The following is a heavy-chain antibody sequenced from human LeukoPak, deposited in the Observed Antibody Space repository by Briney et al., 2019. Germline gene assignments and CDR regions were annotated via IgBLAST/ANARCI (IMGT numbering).Heavy chain of an antibody. Sequence: SETLSLTCTVSGGSINNYYWSWIRQPPGKGLEWIGYISYSGSTSYYPSLKSRATISVDTSRNQFSLKLSSVTAADTAVYYCARAPLGFCSGGTCKRYFDYWGQGTLVTVSS. CDR1: GGSINNYY. CDR2: ISYSGST. V-gene: IGHV4-30-4*01. J-gene: IGHJ4*02. D-gene: IGHD2-15*01. CDR3: ARAPLGFCSGGTCKRYFDY.